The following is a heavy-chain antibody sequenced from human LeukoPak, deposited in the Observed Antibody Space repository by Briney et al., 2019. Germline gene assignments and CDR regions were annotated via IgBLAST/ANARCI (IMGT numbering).Heavy chain of an antibody. CDR1: GGTFSSYA. Sequence: GSSVKVSCKASGGTFSSYAISWVRQAPGQGLEWMGGIIPISGTANYAQKFQGRVTITADKSTSTAYMELSSLRSEDTAVYYCATSFAGCSPDAFDIWGQGTMVTVSS. V-gene: IGHV1-69*06. J-gene: IGHJ3*02. CDR3: ATSFAGCSPDAFDI. CDR2: IIPISGTA. D-gene: IGHD2-8*01.